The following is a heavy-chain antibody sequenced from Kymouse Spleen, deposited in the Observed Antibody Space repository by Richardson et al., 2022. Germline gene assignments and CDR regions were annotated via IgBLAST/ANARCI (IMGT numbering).Heavy chain of an antibody. CDR2: INHSGST. J-gene: IGHJ6*02. V-gene: IGHV4-34*01. D-gene: IGHD3-9*01. CDR3: ARQRYFDWLLADGMDV. Sequence: QVQLQQWGAGLLKPSETLSLTCAVYGGSFSGYYWSWIRQPPGKGLEWIGEINHSGSTNYNPSLKSRVTISVDTSKNQFSLKLSSVTAADTAVYYCARQRYFDWLLADGMDVWGQGTTVTVSS. CDR1: GGSFSGYY.